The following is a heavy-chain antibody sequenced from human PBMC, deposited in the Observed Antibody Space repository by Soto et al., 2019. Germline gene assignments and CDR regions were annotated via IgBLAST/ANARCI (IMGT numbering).Heavy chain of an antibody. V-gene: IGHV4-59*08. CDR3: AALHGSGSHFTTYDY. D-gene: IGHD3-10*01. J-gene: IGHJ4*02. Sequence: PSETLSLTCTVSGGSISSYYWSWIRQPPGKGLEWIGYIYYSGSTNYNPSLKSRVTISVDTSKNQFSLKLSSVTAADTAVYYCAALHGSGSHFTTYDYWGQGTLVTVAS. CDR1: GGSISSYY. CDR2: IYYSGST.